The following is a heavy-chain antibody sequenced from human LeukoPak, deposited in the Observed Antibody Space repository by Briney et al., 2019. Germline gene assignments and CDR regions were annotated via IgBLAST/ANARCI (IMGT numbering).Heavy chain of an antibody. V-gene: IGHV3-11*04. D-gene: IGHD3-3*01. J-gene: IGHJ4*02. CDR3: ARDQYCDFWSGHRTFDY. Sequence: GGSLRLSCAASGFTFNDYYMSWIRQAPGKGLEWVSYISSRSSSVFYADSVKGRFTISRDNAKNSLYLQMNSLRAEDTGVYYCARDQYCDFWSGHRTFDYWGQGTLVTVSS. CDR2: ISSRSSSV. CDR1: GFTFNDYY.